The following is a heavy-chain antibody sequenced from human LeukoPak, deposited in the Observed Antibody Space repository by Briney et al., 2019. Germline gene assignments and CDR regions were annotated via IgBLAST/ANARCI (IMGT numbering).Heavy chain of an antibody. CDR3: AKDLAPLPPYYYYYMDV. CDR2: ISGSGGST. J-gene: IGHJ6*03. Sequence: PGGSLRLSCAVSGITFSNYAMSWVSQAPGKGLEWVSAISGSGGSTYYANSVKGRFTISRDNSKNTLYLQMNSLRAEDTAVYYCAKDLAPLPPYYYYYMDVWGKGTTVTVSS. D-gene: IGHD1-26*01. V-gene: IGHV3-23*01. CDR1: GITFSNYA.